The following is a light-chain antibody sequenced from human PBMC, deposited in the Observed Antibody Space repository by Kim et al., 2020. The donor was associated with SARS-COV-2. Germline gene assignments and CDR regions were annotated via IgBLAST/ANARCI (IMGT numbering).Light chain of an antibody. CDR1: SLRSYY. CDR3: NSRDSSGNHLYV. J-gene: IGLJ1*01. V-gene: IGLV3-19*01. Sequence: SSELTQDPAVSVALGQTVRITCQGDSLRSYYASWYPQKPGQAPVLVIYGKNNRPSGIPDRFSGSSSGNTASLTITGAQAEDEADYYCNSRDSSGNHLYVF. CDR2: GKN.